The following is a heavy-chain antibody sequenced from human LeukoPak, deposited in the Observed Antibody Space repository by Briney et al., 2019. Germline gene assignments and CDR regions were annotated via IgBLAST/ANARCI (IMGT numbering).Heavy chain of an antibody. J-gene: IGHJ4*02. D-gene: IGHD6-19*01. V-gene: IGHV3-21*01. CDR2: ISSSSSYI. Sequence: AGGSLRLSCAASGFTLSSYSMNWVRQAPGKGLEWVSSISSSSSYIYYADSVKGRFTISRDNAKNSLCLQMNSLRAEDTAVYYCARDGPSGWISFDYWGQGTLVTVSS. CDR3: ARDGPSGWISFDY. CDR1: GFTLSSYS.